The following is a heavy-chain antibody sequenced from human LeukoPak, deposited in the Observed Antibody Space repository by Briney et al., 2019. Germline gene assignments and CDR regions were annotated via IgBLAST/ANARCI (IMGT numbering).Heavy chain of an antibody. V-gene: IGHV3-23*01. D-gene: IGHD4-11*01. CDR3: AKTHDYSNYDMDWFDP. CDR1: GFTFSSYA. Sequence: PGGSLRLSCVASGFTFSSYAMSWVRQAPAKGLEWVSAISGSSDSTYYVDSVKGRFTISRDNSKHTLYLQMNSLRAEDTAVYYCAKTHDYSNYDMDWFDPWGQGTLVTVSS. J-gene: IGHJ5*02. CDR2: ISGSSDST.